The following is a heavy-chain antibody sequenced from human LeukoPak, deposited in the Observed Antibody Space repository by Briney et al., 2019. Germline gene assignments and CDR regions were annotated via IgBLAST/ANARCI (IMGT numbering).Heavy chain of an antibody. Sequence: GGSLRLSCAASGFTFTSYGMHWVRQAPGKGLEWVAVISYDGSNKYYADSVKGRFTISRDNSKNALYLQMNSLRAEDTAVYYCAKDRKVPGDEDNWGVFGYWGQGTLVTVSS. D-gene: IGHD1-1*01. CDR2: ISYDGSNK. CDR1: GFTFTSYG. J-gene: IGHJ4*02. CDR3: AKDRKVPGDEDNWGVFGY. V-gene: IGHV3-30*18.